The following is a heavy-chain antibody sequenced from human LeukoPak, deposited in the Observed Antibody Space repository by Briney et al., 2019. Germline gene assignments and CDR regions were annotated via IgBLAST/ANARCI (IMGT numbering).Heavy chain of an antibody. CDR2: IKQDGSEK. Sequence: GGSLRLSCAASGFTFSSYWMSWVRQAPGKGPEWVANIKQDGSEKYYVDSVKGRFTISRDNAKNSLYLQMNSLRAEDTAVYYCARTPMGITIFGVPKLEAYFDYWGQGTLVTVSS. D-gene: IGHD3-3*01. CDR1: GFTFSSYW. V-gene: IGHV3-7*01. CDR3: ARTPMGITIFGVPKLEAYFDY. J-gene: IGHJ4*02.